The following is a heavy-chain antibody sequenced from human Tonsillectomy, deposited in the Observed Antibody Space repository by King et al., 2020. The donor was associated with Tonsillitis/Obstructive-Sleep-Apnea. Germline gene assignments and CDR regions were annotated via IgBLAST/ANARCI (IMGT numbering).Heavy chain of an antibody. CDR1: GYTFTTYG. CDR3: ARDSLIHYYDSSDYDTFDY. CDR2: ISAYNGDT. V-gene: IGHV1-18*01. J-gene: IGHJ4*02. Sequence: VQLVESGAEVKKPGASVKVSCKASGYTFTTYGISWVRQAPGQGLEWMGWISAYNGDTNHAQKLQGRVTITTDTSTSTAYMEVRSLRSDDTAVYYCARDSLIHYYDSSDYDTFDYWGQGTLVTVSS. D-gene: IGHD3-22*01.